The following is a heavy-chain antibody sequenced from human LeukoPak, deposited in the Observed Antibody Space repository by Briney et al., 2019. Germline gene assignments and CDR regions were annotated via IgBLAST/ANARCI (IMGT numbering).Heavy chain of an antibody. V-gene: IGHV5-51*01. D-gene: IGHD6-13*01. CDR3: AVCFIGLAQQPPFDL. CDR1: GSSFTNHW. Sequence: GESLKISCKGSGSSFTNHWIGWVRQMPGKGLGWMGITYPDDSEIRCNPSFQGQVTISADKSITTAYLQWSSLKASDTAMYYCAVCFIGLAQQPPFDLWGQGTPVTVSS. CDR2: TYPDDSEI. J-gene: IGHJ4*02.